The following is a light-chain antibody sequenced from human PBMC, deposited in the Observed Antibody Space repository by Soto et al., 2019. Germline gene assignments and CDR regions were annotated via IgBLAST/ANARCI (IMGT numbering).Light chain of an antibody. CDR1: QSVSSTY. J-gene: IGKJ1*01. CDR2: GAS. CDR3: QQYGYSPWT. V-gene: IGKV3-20*01. Sequence: EIVLTQSPGTLSLSPGERATLSCRASQSVSSTYLAWYQQKPGQAPRLLMYGASSRATGIPDRFSGSGSGTDFTLTISRLEPEDFALYYCQQYGYSPWTFGLGTKVDIK.